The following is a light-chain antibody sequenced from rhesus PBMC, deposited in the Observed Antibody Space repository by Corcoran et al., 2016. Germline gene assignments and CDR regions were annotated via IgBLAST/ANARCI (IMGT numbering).Light chain of an antibody. CDR2: KAS. V-gene: IGKV1-22*01. CDR3: LQWYSTPWT. J-gene: IGKJ1*01. Sequence: DIQMTQSPSSLSASIGDTVTITCRASQNINTYLDWYQQKPGKAPKHLIDKASSLQSGVPSRFSGSRSGTDFTLVISGLQPEDLASYYWLQWYSTPWTFGQGTKVEIK. CDR1: QNINTY.